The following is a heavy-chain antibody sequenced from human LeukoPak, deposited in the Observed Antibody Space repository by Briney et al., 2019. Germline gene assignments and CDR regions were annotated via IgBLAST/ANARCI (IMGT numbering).Heavy chain of an antibody. J-gene: IGHJ4*02. Sequence: GGSLRLSCAASGFTFSSYSMNWVRQAPGKGLEWVSYISSSSSTIYYADSVKGRFTISRDNAKNSLYLQMNSLRAEDTAVYYCARLFTRSKVMEWLPGGQGTLVTVSS. CDR3: ARLFTRSKVMEWLP. D-gene: IGHD5-12*01. V-gene: IGHV3-48*01. CDR2: ISSSSSTI. CDR1: GFTFSSYS.